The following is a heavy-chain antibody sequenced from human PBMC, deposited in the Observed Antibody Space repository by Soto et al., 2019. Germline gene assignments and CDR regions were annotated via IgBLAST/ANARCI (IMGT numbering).Heavy chain of an antibody. D-gene: IGHD3-22*01. CDR1: GYTFTSYY. J-gene: IGHJ4*02. CDR3: ARAPGDYYDSSGYYEDY. Sequence: QVQPVQSGAEVKKPGASVKVSCKASGYTFTSYYMHWVRQAPGQGLEWMGIINPSGGSTSYAQKFQGRVTMTRDTSTSTVYMELSSLRSEDTAVYYCARAPGDYYDSSGYYEDYWGQGTLVTVSS. V-gene: IGHV1-46*01. CDR2: INPSGGST.